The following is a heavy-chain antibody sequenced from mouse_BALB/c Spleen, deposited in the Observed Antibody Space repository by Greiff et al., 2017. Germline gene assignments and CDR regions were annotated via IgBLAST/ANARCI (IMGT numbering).Heavy chain of an antibody. CDR1: GFTFSSFG. Sequence: EVHLVESGGGLVQPGGSRKLSCAASGFTFSSFGMHWVRQAPEKGLEWVAYISSGSSTIYYADTVKGRFTISRDNPKNTLFLQMTSLRSEDTAMYYCARNMITTSHYFDYWGQGTTLTVSS. CDR3: ARNMITTSHYFDY. V-gene: IGHV5-17*02. J-gene: IGHJ2*01. CDR2: ISSGSSTI. D-gene: IGHD2-4*01.